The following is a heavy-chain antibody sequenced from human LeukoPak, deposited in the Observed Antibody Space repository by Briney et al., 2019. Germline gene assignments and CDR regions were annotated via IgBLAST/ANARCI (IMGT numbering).Heavy chain of an antibody. CDR3: ARVDRNHFYMDV. V-gene: IGHV1-69*05. Sequence: SVKVSCKASGDISNNYVITWVRQAPGQGLEWMGGVIPLFNTPNYAQRFQGRVTITTDQSTHTSHMELRTLRSEHRAVYYCARVDRNHFYMDVWGKGTTVTVSS. J-gene: IGHJ6*03. CDR2: VIPLFNTP. CDR1: GDISNNYV. D-gene: IGHD3-10*01.